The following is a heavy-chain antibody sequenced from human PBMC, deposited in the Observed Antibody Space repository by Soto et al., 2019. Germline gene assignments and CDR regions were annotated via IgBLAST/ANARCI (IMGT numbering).Heavy chain of an antibody. D-gene: IGHD3-16*01. CDR1: GGSFSGYY. J-gene: IGHJ6*02. Sequence: QVQLQQWGAGLLKPSETLSLTCAVYGGSFSGYYWSWIRQPPGKGLEWIGEINHSGSTNYNPSLKSRVTKSVDTSKNQFSLKLSSVTAAETAVYYWARVHLIVSLVWYYGMDVWGQGTTVTVSS. CDR3: ARVHLIVSLVWYYGMDV. V-gene: IGHV4-34*01. CDR2: INHSGST.